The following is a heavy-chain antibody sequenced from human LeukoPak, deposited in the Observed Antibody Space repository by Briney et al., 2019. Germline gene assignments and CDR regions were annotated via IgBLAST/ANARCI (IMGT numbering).Heavy chain of an antibody. CDR1: GYNFASYW. Sequence: RGESLKISCKGSGYNFASYWIGWVRQMPGKGLEWMGNINPGDSDTRYSPSFQGQVTMTVDKSINTAYLYWSSLKASDTAMYYCTRYQVPPGRDYFDYWGQGTLGTVSS. D-gene: IGHD2-2*01. CDR2: INPGDSDT. J-gene: IGHJ4*02. CDR3: TRYQVPPGRDYFDY. V-gene: IGHV5-51*01.